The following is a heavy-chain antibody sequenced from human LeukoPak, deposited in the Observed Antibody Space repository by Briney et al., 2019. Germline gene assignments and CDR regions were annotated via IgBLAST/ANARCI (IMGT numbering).Heavy chain of an antibody. CDR3: ARAGSGRFTMVRGVMLRY. CDR1: GYTFTDYF. V-gene: IGHV1-8*02. D-gene: IGHD3-10*01. Sequence: ASVKVSCKTSGYTFTDYFINWVRQAPGQGLEWMGRMNPNTGKTAYAQKFQGRVTMTRNTSISTAYMELSSLRSEDTAVYYCARAGSGRFTMVRGVMLRYWGQGTLVTVSS. CDR2: MNPNTGKT. J-gene: IGHJ4*02.